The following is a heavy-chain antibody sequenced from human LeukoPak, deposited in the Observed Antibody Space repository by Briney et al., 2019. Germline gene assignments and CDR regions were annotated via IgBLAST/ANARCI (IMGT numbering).Heavy chain of an antibody. CDR3: ARALGGSGSYPVDY. CDR1: RYTFSGYY. V-gene: IGHV1-2*02. J-gene: IGHJ4*02. D-gene: IGHD3-10*01. Sequence: ASVKVSCKASRYTFSGYYIHWVRQAPGQGLEWMGWTNPESGGTNYAQKFQGRVTMTRDTSISTAYMELSRLRSDDTAVYYCARALGGSGSYPVDYWGQGTLVTVSS. CDR2: TNPESGGT.